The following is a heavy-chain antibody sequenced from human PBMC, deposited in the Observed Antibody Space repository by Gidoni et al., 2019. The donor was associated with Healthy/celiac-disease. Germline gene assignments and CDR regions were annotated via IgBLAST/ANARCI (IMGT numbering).Heavy chain of an antibody. CDR2: ISGSGGST. Sequence: GGSLRLSCAASGFTFSSYAMSWVRQAPGKGLEWVSAISGSGGSTYYADSVKGRFTISRDNSKNTLYLQMNSLRAEDTAVYYCAKDLSHYYGSGSYSGGAYNWFDPWGQGTLVTVSS. J-gene: IGHJ5*02. D-gene: IGHD3-10*01. V-gene: IGHV3-23*01. CDR3: AKDLSHYYGSGSYSGGAYNWFDP. CDR1: GFTFSSYA.